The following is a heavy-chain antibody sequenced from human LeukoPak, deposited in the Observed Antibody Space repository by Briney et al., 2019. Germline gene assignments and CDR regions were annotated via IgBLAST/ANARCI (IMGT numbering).Heavy chain of an antibody. Sequence: GASVKVSCKASGYTFTSYCISWVRQAPGQGLEWMGWISAYNGNTNYAQKLQGRVTMTTDTSTSTAYMELRSLRSDDTAVYYCARDAPLLNYREGEMTFDPWGQGTLVTVSS. D-gene: IGHD3-16*01. CDR1: GYTFTSYC. J-gene: IGHJ5*02. CDR2: ISAYNGNT. CDR3: ARDAPLLNYREGEMTFDP. V-gene: IGHV1-18*01.